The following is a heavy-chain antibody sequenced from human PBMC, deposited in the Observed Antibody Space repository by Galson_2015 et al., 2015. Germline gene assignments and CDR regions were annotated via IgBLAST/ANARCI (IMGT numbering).Heavy chain of an antibody. Sequence: SLRLSCAASGFTFSNAWMSWVRQAPGKGLEWVGRIKSKTDGGTTDYAAPVKGRFTISRDDSKNTLYLQMNSLKTEDTAVYYCTTDGRSSSSAEPFDYWGQGTLFTASS. CDR1: GFTFSNAW. V-gene: IGHV3-15*01. CDR2: IKSKTDGGTT. J-gene: IGHJ4*02. D-gene: IGHD6-6*01. CDR3: TTDGRSSSSAEPFDY.